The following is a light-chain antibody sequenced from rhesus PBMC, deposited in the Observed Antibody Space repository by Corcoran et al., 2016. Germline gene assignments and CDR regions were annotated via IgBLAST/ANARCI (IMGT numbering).Light chain of an antibody. J-gene: IGKJ4*01. CDR1: QSISNY. CDR2: SAS. Sequence: DIQMTQSPSSLSASVGDRVTITCRASQSISNYLNWYQQEPGKAPKLLIYSASSLQSGVPSRFSGSGSGTEFTLTISSLQPEDFATYYCQQFKNYLTFGGGTKVEIK. CDR3: QQFKNYLT. V-gene: IGKV1-41*01.